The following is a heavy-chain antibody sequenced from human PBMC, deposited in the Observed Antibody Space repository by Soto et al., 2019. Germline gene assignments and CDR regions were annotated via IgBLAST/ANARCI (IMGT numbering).Heavy chain of an antibody. CDR3: ARSLGTMVYFDY. Sequence: XTRCLTCTVSGGSNSRGSYDWSWIRQHPGKGLEWIGYIYYSGSTYYNPSLKGRVTISRDTYKNQFSLKMRSVTAADKAVYYCARSLGTMVYFDYWGQRTLGPVSS. V-gene: IGHV4-31*03. D-gene: IGHD3-10*01. J-gene: IGHJ4*02. CDR2: IYYSGST. CDR1: GGSNSRGSYD.